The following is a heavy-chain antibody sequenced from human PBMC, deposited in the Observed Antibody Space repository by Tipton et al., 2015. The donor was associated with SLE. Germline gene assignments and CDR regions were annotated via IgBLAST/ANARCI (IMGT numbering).Heavy chain of an antibody. J-gene: IGHJ4*02. Sequence: TLSLTCAVYGGSFSGYYWSWIRQPPGKGLEWIGEINHSGSTNYNPSLKSRVTISVDTYKNQFSLKLSSVTAADTAVYYCARGRDNGSGSPQGYWGQGTLVTVSS. CDR2: INHSGST. CDR1: GGSFSGYY. D-gene: IGHD3-10*01. CDR3: ARGRDNGSGSPQGY. V-gene: IGHV4-34*01.